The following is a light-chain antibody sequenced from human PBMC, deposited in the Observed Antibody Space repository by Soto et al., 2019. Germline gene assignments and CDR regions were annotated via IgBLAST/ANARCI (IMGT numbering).Light chain of an antibody. CDR2: GTT. J-gene: IGLJ1*01. V-gene: IGLV1-40*01. CDR1: SSNIGAGYD. CDR3: NSYDSSLSASV. Sequence: QSVLTQTPSVSGAPGQRVTISCTGRSSNIGAGYDVHWYQHLPGTAPKLLIYGTTNRPSGVPDRFSGSKPGISASLAITGLQAEDEADYYCNSYDSSLSASVFGAGTKVTVL.